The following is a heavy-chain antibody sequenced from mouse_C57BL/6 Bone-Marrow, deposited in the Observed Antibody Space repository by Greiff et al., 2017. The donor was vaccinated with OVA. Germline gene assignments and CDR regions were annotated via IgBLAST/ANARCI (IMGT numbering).Heavy chain of an antibody. J-gene: IGHJ2*01. CDR2: IYPGDGDT. CDR3: ARHEDGYCASYFDY. V-gene: IGHV1-82*01. Sequence: LVESGPELVKPGASVKISCKASGYAFSSSWMNWVKQRPGKGLEWIGRIYPGDGDTNYNGKFKGKATLTADKSSSTAYMQLSSLTSEDSAVYFCARHEDGYCASYFDYWGQGTTLTVSS. CDR1: GYAFSSSW. D-gene: IGHD2-3*01.